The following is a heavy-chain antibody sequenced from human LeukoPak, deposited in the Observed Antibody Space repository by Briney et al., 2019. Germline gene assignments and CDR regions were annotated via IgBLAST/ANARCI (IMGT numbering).Heavy chain of an antibody. CDR1: GYTFTSYG. D-gene: IGHD4-17*01. J-gene: IGHJ5*02. CDR3: AKSGYHYGDVRGWFDP. CDR2: ISAYNGNT. Sequence: ASVKVSCKASGYTFTSYGISWVRQAPGQGLEWMGWISAYNGNTNYAQKLQGRVTMTTDTSTSTAYMELRSLRSDDTAVYYCAKSGYHYGDVRGWFDPWGQGTLVTVSS. V-gene: IGHV1-18*01.